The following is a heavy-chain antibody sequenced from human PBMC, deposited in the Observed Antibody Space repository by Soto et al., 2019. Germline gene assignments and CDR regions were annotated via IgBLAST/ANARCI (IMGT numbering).Heavy chain of an antibody. D-gene: IGHD2-15*01. CDR3: AKDVVVVVTASNWFDP. Sequence: EVQLLESGGGWVQPGGSLRLSCAASGFTFNSYAMNWVRQAPGKGLEWVSGISGRGDNTYYADSVKGRFTISRDNSKNTLYLQMTSLRAEDTAVYYCAKDVVVVVTASNWFDPWGQGTQVTVSS. CDR2: ISGRGDNT. V-gene: IGHV3-23*01. J-gene: IGHJ5*02. CDR1: GFTFNSYA.